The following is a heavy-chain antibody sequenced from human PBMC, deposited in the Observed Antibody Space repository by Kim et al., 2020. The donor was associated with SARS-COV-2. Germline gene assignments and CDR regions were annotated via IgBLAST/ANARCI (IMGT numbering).Heavy chain of an antibody. J-gene: IGHJ3*01. CDR1: GFIFSDSA. CDR2: IRSKANSYAT. Sequence: GGSLRLSCAASGFIFSDSAMHWVRQASGKGLEWVASIRSKANSYATAYAASVQGRFTIYRDDSTTTTHLQINSLKTADAAVYYYTRVLGTTLSFWVAF. V-gene: IGHV3-73*01. CDR3: TRVLGTTLSFWVAF. D-gene: IGHD1-1*01.